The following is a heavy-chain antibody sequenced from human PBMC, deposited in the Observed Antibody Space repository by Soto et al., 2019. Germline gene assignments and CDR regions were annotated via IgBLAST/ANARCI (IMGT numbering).Heavy chain of an antibody. CDR2: ISSSGSTI. CDR1: GFTLSSYE. Sequence: PGGSLRLSCAASGFTLSSYEMNWVRQAPGKGLEWVSYISSSGSTIYYADSVKGRFTISRDNAKNSLYLQMNSLRAEDTAVYYCARDARWGDTAMYDAFDIWGQGTMVTVSS. D-gene: IGHD5-18*01. CDR3: ARDARWGDTAMYDAFDI. J-gene: IGHJ3*02. V-gene: IGHV3-48*03.